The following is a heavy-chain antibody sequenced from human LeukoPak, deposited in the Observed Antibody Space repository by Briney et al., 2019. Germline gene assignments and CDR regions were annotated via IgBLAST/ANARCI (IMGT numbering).Heavy chain of an antibody. V-gene: IGHV3-74*01. CDR1: GFTFSSYW. CDR3: ARNYGSGIPLDY. J-gene: IGHJ4*02. CDR2: INSDGSST. D-gene: IGHD3-10*01. Sequence: GGSLRLSCAASGFTFSSYWMHWVRQAPGKGLVWVSRINSDGSSTSYADSVKGRFTISRDNAKNTLYLQMNSLRAEDTAVYCCARNYGSGIPLDYWGQGTLVTVSS.